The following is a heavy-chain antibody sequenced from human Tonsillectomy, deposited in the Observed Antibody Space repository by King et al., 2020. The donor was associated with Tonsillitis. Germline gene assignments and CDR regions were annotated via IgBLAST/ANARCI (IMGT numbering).Heavy chain of an antibody. CDR2: IYYSGST. CDR1: GGSISISGYY. D-gene: IGHD4-23*01. Sequence: QLQESGPGLVKPSETLSLTCTVSGGSISISGYYWGWIRQPPGKGLEWIGNIYYSGSTYYNPSLKSRVTISVDTSKNQFSLKVTSVTAADTAVYYCVAGGDYWGQGTLVTVSS. J-gene: IGHJ4*02. CDR3: VAGGDY. V-gene: IGHV4-39*07.